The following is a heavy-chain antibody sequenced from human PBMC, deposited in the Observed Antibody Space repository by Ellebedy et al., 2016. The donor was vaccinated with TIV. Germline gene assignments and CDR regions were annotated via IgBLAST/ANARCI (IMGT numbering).Heavy chain of an antibody. V-gene: IGHV3-74*01. J-gene: IGHJ6*02. Sequence: GESLKISCAASRVTFRSYWMHWVRQAPGEGLVWVARINNDGSSTNYADSVKGRFTISRDNAKDTVYLQMNSLRAEDTAVYYCGRDDRYGLDVWGQGTTVIVSS. CDR3: GRDDRYGLDV. CDR2: INNDGSST. CDR1: RVTFRSYW.